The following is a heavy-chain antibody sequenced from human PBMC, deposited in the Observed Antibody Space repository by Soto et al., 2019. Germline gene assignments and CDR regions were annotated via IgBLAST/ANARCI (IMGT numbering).Heavy chain of an antibody. CDR2: IYSGGST. V-gene: IGHV3-53*04. J-gene: IGHJ1*01. CDR3: AWGRWPDEFRH. CDR1: GFTVSSNY. Sequence: EVQLVESGGGLVQPGGSLRLSCAASGFTVSSNYMSWVRQAPGKGLEWVSLIYSGGSTYYADSVKGRFTISRHNSKNTLYLQMNSLSDEDTAVYYCAWGRWPDEFRHWGQGTLVTVSS. D-gene: IGHD3-16*01.